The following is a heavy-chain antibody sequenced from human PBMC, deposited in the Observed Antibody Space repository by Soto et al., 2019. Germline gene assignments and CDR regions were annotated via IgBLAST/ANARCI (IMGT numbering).Heavy chain of an antibody. CDR1: GYTFTSYG. D-gene: IGHD3-22*01. V-gene: IGHV1-18*01. Sequence: ASVTVSCKASGYTFTSYGISWVRHARVQGLEWMGWISAYNGNTNYAQKLQGRVTMTTDTSTSTAYMELRSLRSDDTAVYYCARDGYDSSGYYYFDYWGQGTLVTVSS. J-gene: IGHJ4*02. CDR3: ARDGYDSSGYYYFDY. CDR2: ISAYNGNT.